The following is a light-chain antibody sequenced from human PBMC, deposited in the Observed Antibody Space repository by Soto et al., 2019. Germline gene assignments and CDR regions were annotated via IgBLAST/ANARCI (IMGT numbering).Light chain of an antibody. CDR1: QGISNY. CDR2: AAS. V-gene: IGKV1-9*01. Sequence: DVRLTQSPAFLSASIGDRVTITCRASQGISNYLAWYQQKPGKAPRLLIYAASTLQSGVPSRFSGSGSGTEFTLTISSLQPEDFASYYCQKLDTYPLTFGQGTRLEIK. J-gene: IGKJ5*01. CDR3: QKLDTYPLT.